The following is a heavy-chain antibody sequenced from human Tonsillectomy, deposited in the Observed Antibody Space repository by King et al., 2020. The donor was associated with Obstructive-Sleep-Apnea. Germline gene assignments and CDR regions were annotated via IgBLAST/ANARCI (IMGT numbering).Heavy chain of an antibody. CDR1: GFTFSSYA. J-gene: IGHJ5*02. D-gene: IGHD3-9*01. CDR3: ARVALRYFDGDHCGSNWFDP. CDR2: ISYDGRKK. V-gene: IGHV3-30*04. Sequence: VQLVQSGGGVVQPGRSLRLSCAASGFTFSSYAMHWVRQAPGKGLEWVAVISYDGRKKNYADPVRGRFTISRDNSKNTLYLQMNSLRAEDTAAYYCARVALRYFDGDHCGSNWFDPWGQGTLVTVSS.